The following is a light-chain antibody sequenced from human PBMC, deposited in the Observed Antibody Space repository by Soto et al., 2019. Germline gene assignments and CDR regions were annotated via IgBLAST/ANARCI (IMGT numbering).Light chain of an antibody. CDR1: QSVNTN. CDR2: GAS. J-gene: IGKJ2*01. V-gene: IGKV3-15*01. Sequence: EIVMTQSPATLSVSQGESATLSCRASQSVNTNLAWYQQKPGRAPRLLIHGASTRATGIPARFSGSWSGTEFTLNISSLQSEDFAVYYCQQYNNWPPHTFGQGTKLEIK. CDR3: QQYNNWPPHT.